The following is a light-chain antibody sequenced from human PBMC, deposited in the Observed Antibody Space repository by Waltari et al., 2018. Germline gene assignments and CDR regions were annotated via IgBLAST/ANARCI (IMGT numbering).Light chain of an antibody. CDR2: WAS. V-gene: IGKV4-1*01. J-gene: IGKJ1*01. Sequence: DIVMTQSPDSLAVSLGDRATINCKSSQCVLYSSNNNNYLAWYRQKPGQPPKLLFYWASTRASGVPDRFSGSGSGTDFTLTISSLQAEDVAVYYCQQYYTTPRTFGQGTTVEIK. CDR1: QCVLYSSNNNNY. CDR3: QQYYTTPRT.